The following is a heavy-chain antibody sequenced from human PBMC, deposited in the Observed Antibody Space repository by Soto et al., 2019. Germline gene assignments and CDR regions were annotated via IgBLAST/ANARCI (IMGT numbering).Heavy chain of an antibody. Sequence: SETLSLTCTVSGGSISSYYWSWIRQPAGKGLEWIGRIYTSGSTNYNPSLKSRVTMSVDTSKNQFSLKLSSVTAADTAVYYCARETVTTIDYYYYGMDVWGQGTTVTVSS. CDR3: ARETVTTIDYYYYGMDV. V-gene: IGHV4-4*07. D-gene: IGHD4-4*01. CDR1: GGSISSYY. J-gene: IGHJ6*02. CDR2: IYTSGST.